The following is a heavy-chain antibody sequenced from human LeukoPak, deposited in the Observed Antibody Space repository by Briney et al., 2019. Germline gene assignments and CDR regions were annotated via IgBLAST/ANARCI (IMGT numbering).Heavy chain of an antibody. V-gene: IGHV1-69*01. CDR3: ARAGSGWYGAYFDY. D-gene: IGHD6-19*01. CDR1: GGTFSSYA. CDR2: IIPIFGTA. Sequence: GASVNVSCKASGGTFSSYAISWVRQAPGQGLEWMGGIIPIFGTANYAQKFQGRVTITADESTSTAYMELSSLRSEDTAVYYCARAGSGWYGAYFDYWGQGTLVTVSS. J-gene: IGHJ4*02.